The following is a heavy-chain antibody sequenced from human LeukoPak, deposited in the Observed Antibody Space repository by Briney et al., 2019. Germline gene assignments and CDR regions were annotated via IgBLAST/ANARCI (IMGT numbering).Heavy chain of an antibody. CDR3: ALYYYGSGSPPRHYYYYYGMDV. J-gene: IGHJ6*04. Sequence: SVKLSCKASGGTFSSYAISWVRQAPGQGLEWMGGIIPIFGTANYAQKFQGRVTITADKSTSTAYMELSSLRSEDTAVYYCALYYYGSGSPPRHYYYYYGMDVWGKGTTVTVSS. CDR2: IIPIFGTA. V-gene: IGHV1-69*06. D-gene: IGHD3-10*01. CDR1: GGTFSSYA.